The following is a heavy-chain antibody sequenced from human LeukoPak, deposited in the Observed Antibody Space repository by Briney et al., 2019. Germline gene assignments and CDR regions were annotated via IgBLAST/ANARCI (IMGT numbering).Heavy chain of an antibody. Sequence: SVKLSCEASGYTFTSYGISWVRQAPRQGLEWMGWISAYNGNTNYAQKLQGRVTMTTDTSTSTAYMELRSRRSDDTAVYYCARDDCTNGVCPDYWGQGTLVTVSS. CDR1: GYTFTSYG. CDR3: ARDDCTNGVCPDY. J-gene: IGHJ4*02. V-gene: IGHV1-18*01. D-gene: IGHD2-8*01. CDR2: ISAYNGNT.